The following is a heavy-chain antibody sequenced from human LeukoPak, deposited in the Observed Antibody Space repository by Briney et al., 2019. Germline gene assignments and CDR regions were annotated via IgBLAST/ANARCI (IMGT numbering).Heavy chain of an antibody. CDR1: GYTFTSYG. CDR2: INAGNGNT. J-gene: IGHJ3*02. V-gene: IGHV1-3*03. D-gene: IGHD3-16*02. Sequence: ASVKVSCKASGYTFTSYGISWVRQAPGQGLEWMGWINAGNGNTKYSQEFQGRVTITRDTSASTAYMELGSLRSEDMAVYYCARQPNYVWGSYRYSDAFDIWGQGTMVTVSS. CDR3: ARQPNYVWGSYRYSDAFDI.